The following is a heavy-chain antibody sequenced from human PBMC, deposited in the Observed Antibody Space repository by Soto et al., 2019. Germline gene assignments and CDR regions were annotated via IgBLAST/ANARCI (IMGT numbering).Heavy chain of an antibody. Sequence: SETLSLTCTVSGGSISSGGYYWSWIRQHPGKGLEWIGYIYYSGSTYYNPSLKSRVTISVDTSKNQFSLKLSSVTAADTAVYYCARAGSPYSSSSSSFDYWGQGTLVTVSS. J-gene: IGHJ4*02. V-gene: IGHV4-31*03. D-gene: IGHD6-6*01. CDR3: ARAGSPYSSSSSSFDY. CDR2: IYYSGST. CDR1: GGSISSGGYY.